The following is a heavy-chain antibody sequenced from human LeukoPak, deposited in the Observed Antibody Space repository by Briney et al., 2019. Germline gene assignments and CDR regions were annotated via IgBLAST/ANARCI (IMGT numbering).Heavy chain of an antibody. CDR1: GFTFSSYG. CDR3: AGTEVRGRIYYYYGMDV. J-gene: IGHJ6*02. Sequence: GRSLRLSCAASGFTFSSYGMHWVRQAPGKGLEWVAVISYDGSNKYYADSVKGRFTISRDNSKNTLYLQMNSLRAEDTAVYYCAGTEVRGRIYYYYGMDVWGQGTTVTASS. V-gene: IGHV3-30*03. D-gene: IGHD3-10*01. CDR2: ISYDGSNK.